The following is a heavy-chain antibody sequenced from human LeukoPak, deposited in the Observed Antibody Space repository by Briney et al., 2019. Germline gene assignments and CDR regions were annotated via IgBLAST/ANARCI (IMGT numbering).Heavy chain of an antibody. CDR3: TTTYHYDSSPGSFDY. CDR2: IKSKADGGIS. Sequence: GGSLRLSCAASGFTFSAYCMNWVRQAPGKGLEWVGRIKSKADGGISDYAKPVKGRFTFSRDDSKNTLYLLMNSLKTEDTAVYYCTTTYHYDSSPGSFDYWGQGTLVTVSS. D-gene: IGHD3-22*01. CDR1: GFTFSAYC. V-gene: IGHV3-15*01. J-gene: IGHJ4*02.